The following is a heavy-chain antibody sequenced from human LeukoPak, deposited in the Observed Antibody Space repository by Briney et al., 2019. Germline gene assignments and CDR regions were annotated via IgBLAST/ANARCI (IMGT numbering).Heavy chain of an antibody. CDR2: ISYDGSNK. CDR3: AKDPNSSGYYYFDY. J-gene: IGHJ4*02. Sequence: PGGSLRLFCAASGFTFSSYGMHWDRQAPGKGLEWVAVISYDGSNKYYADSVKGRFTISRDNSKNTLYLQMNSLRAEDTAVYYCAKDPNSSGYYYFDYWGQGTLVTVSS. D-gene: IGHD3-22*01. CDR1: GFTFSSYG. V-gene: IGHV3-30*18.